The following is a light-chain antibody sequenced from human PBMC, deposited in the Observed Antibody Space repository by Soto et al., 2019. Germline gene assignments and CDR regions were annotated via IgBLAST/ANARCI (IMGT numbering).Light chain of an antibody. CDR3: AAWDNSLSGSYV. CDR2: RNN. V-gene: IGLV1-47*01. J-gene: IGLJ1*01. Sequence: QSVLTQPPSASGTPGQRVTISCSGSSSNIGSNYVYWYQQLPGTAPKLLIYRNNQRPSGVPDRFSGSKSGTSASLAISGLRSEDEADYYCAAWDNSLSGSYVFGTGTKLTLL. CDR1: SSNIGSNY.